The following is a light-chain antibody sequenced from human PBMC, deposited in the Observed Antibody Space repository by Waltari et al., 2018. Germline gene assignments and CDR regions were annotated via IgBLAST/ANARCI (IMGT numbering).Light chain of an antibody. Sequence: DIQLTQSPSFLSASVGDRVTIACRASQGISLSLAWYQQKPGKAPKLLIYAASTLQSGVPSRFSGDGSGTEFTLTISSLQPEDSATYYCQQLNSYPRTFGQGTKLEIK. V-gene: IGKV1-9*01. CDR2: AAS. J-gene: IGKJ2*01. CDR3: QQLNSYPRT. CDR1: QGISLS.